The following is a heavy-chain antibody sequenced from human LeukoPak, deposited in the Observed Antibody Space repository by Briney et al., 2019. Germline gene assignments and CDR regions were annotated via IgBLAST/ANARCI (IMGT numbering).Heavy chain of an antibody. D-gene: IGHD5-24*01. CDR1: GFTFSSYE. CDR2: ISSSGSTI. CDR3: ARDGDGYGPSTDY. J-gene: IGHJ4*02. Sequence: GGSLRLSCAASGFTFSSYEMNWVRQAPGKGLEWVSYISSSGSTIYYADSVKGRFTISRDNAKNSLYLQMNSLRAEDTAVYYCARDGDGYGPSTDYWGQGTLVTVSS. V-gene: IGHV3-48*03.